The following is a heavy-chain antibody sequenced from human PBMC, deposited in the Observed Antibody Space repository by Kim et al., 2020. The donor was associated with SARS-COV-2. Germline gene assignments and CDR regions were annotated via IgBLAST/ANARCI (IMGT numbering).Heavy chain of an antibody. CDR1: GFRFSNYV. D-gene: IGHD6-19*01. Sequence: GGSLRLSCEASGFRFSNYVLNWVRQAPGKGLEWVSTIDGSGGTTDYADSGRGRFTISRDNSKNTLYRQMSGLRVEDTAVYYCARTEYISGRAFFDYWGRGTLVTVSP. V-gene: IGHV3-23*01. CDR3: ARTEYISGRAFFDY. J-gene: IGHJ4*02. CDR2: IDGSGGTT.